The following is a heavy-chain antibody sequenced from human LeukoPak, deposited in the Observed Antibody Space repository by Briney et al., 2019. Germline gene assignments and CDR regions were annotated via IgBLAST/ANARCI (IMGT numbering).Heavy chain of an antibody. V-gene: IGHV3-9*01. CDR1: GFTFDDYA. CDR2: ISWNSGSI. CDR3: AKDGLEWELTSAFHI. J-gene: IGHJ3*02. D-gene: IGHD1-26*01. Sequence: GRSLRLSCAASGFTFDDYAMHWVRRAPGKGLEWVSGISWNSGSIGYADSVKGRFTISRDNAKNSLYLQMNSLRAEDTALYYCAKDGLEWELTSAFHIWGQGTMVTVSS.